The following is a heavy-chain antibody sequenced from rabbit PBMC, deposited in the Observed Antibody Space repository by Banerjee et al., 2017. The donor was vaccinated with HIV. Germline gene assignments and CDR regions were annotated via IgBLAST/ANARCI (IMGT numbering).Heavy chain of an antibody. CDR1: GFSFSNKYV. D-gene: IGHD4-1*01. J-gene: IGHJ6*01. Sequence: QSLEESGGDLVKPGASLTLTCTASGFSFSNKYVMCWVRQAPGKGLEWIGCIGIGSGNTWYASWVNGRLTISRSTSLVTVDLKMTSLTAADTATYFCARDLAGVIGWNFGLWGPGTLVTVS. CDR3: ARDLAGVIGWNFGL. CDR2: IGIGSGNT. V-gene: IGHV1S43*01.